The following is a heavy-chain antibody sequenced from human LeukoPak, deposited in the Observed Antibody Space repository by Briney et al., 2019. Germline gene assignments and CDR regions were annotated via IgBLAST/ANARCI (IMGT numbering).Heavy chain of an antibody. CDR1: GFTFSSYA. CDR3: AHTRTGYSSSWWFAFDI. J-gene: IGHJ3*02. D-gene: IGHD6-13*01. V-gene: IGHV3-23*01. CDR2: ISGSGGST. Sequence: GGSLRLSCAASGFTFSSYAMSWVRQAPGKGLEWVSAISGSGGSTYYADSVKGRFTISRDNSKNTLYLQMNSLRAEDTAVYYCAHTRTGYSSSWWFAFDIWGQGTMVAVSS.